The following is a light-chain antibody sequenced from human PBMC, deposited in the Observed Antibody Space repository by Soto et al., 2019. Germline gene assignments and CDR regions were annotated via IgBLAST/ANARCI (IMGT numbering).Light chain of an antibody. CDR1: QSVSSSY. CDR3: QEYGTSST. J-gene: IGKJ5*01. V-gene: IGKV3-20*01. CDR2: GAS. Sequence: IVLPHSPGPLSLSPGERSTLSCRASQSVSSSYLAWYQQIPGMAPSLPIYGASTRATGCPARFSGSGSGTEFTLTIISRRSEDYAVCNCQEYGTSSTFGQATRLEI.